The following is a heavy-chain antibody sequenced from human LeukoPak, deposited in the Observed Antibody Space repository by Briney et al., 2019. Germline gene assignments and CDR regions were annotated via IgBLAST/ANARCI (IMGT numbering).Heavy chain of an antibody. V-gene: IGHV3-48*02. CDR1: GFIFSSYE. CDR3: ARDRIVVVAATDYFDY. D-gene: IGHD2-15*01. CDR2: SSSSSSTI. J-gene: IGHJ4*02. Sequence: GGSLRLSCAAPGFIFSSYEMNWVRQAPGKGLEWVSYSSSSSSTIYYADSVKGRFTISRDNAKNSLYLQMNSLRDEDTAVYYCARDRIVVVAATDYFDYWGQGTLVTVSS.